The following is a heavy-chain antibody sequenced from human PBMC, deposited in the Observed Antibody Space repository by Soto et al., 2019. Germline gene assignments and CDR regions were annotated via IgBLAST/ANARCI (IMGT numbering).Heavy chain of an antibody. Sequence: SETLSLTCTVSGGSISSSSYYWGWIRQPPGKGLEWIASIYYSGSTYYNPSLKSRGTISLDTSKNQFSLKLSSVTAADTAVYYSMRQLVRDGYDYWGQGTLVTVSS. D-gene: IGHD5-12*01. J-gene: IGHJ4*02. CDR1: GGSISSSSYY. CDR2: IYYSGST. CDR3: MRQLVRDGYDY. V-gene: IGHV4-39*01.